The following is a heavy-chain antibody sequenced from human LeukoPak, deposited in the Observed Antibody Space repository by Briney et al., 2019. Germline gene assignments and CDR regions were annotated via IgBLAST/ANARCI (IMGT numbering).Heavy chain of an antibody. D-gene: IGHD6-13*01. CDR3: ALFSIAAAGNWFDP. CDR1: GFTFSSYG. CDR2: ISYDGSNK. J-gene: IGHJ5*02. Sequence: GRSLRLSCAASGFTFSSYGMHWVRQAPGKGLGWVAVISYDGSNKYYADSVKGRFTISRDNSKNTLYLQMNSLRAEDTAVYYCALFSIAAAGNWFDPWGQGTLVTVSS. V-gene: IGHV3-30*03.